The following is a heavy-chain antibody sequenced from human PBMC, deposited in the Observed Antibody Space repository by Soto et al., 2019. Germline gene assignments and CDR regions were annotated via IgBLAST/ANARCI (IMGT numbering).Heavy chain of an antibody. CDR3: ARRLRISRCERYSILV. V-gene: IGHV4-59*08. J-gene: IGHJ6*03. Sequence: PSETLSLTCTVSGGSITSYYWSWIRQPPGKGLEWIGYIHYSGNTDYNPSLKSRLNTSVDTSKNQLTLKLSSVTAADTAVYYCARRLRISRCERYSILVRGKGTTVNLS. CDR1: GGSITSYY. D-gene: IGHD1-1*01. CDR2: IHYSGNT.